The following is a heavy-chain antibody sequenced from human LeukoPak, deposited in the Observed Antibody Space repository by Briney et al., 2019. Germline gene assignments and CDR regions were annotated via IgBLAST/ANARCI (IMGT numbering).Heavy chain of an antibody. Sequence: SVKVSCKASGGTFSSYAISWVRQAPGQGLELMGGIIPIFGTANYAQKFQGRVTITADESTSTAYMELSSLRSEDTAVYYCAWSGYSYGTIDYWGQGTLVTVSS. CDR3: AWSGYSYGTIDY. CDR2: IIPIFGTA. CDR1: GGTFSSYA. V-gene: IGHV1-69*01. J-gene: IGHJ4*02. D-gene: IGHD5-18*01.